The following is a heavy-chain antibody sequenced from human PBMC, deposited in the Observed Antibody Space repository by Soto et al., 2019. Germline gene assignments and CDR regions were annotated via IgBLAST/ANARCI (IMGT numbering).Heavy chain of an antibody. CDR2: VKDGGHT. Sequence: QVQLQQWGAGLLKPSETLSLNCAVTGGSLSGYYWSWIRQPPGKGLEWIGEVKDGGHTNYSPSLRGRVTISSDTSNNQFALRLNSVTAADTGVYYRASGQEGVGATHWEQGSLVTVSS. CDR3: ASGQEGVGATH. CDR1: GGSLSGYY. J-gene: IGHJ4*02. V-gene: IGHV4-34*01. D-gene: IGHD5-12*01.